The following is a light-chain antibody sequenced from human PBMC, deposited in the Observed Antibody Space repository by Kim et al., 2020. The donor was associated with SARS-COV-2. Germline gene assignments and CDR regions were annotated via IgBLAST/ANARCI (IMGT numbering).Light chain of an antibody. CDR3: QKCDSAPWT. Sequence: ASVGDIVTITCRASPDISNYLAWFQLKPGKAPKLLIYAASALQPGVPSRFSGSGSGTDFTLTVTSLQPEDVATYYCQKCDSAPWTFGQGTKVDIK. CDR1: PDISNY. J-gene: IGKJ1*01. V-gene: IGKV1-27*01. CDR2: AAS.